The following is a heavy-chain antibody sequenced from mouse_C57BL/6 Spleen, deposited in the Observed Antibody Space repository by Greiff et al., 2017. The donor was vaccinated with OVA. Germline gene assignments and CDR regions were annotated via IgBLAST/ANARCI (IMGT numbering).Heavy chain of an antibody. D-gene: IGHD1-1*01. CDR2: IYPGDGDT. V-gene: IGHV1-82*01. J-gene: IGHJ2*01. CDR3: ARWGITTVVATDY. Sequence: VQLQQSGPELVKPGASVKISCKASGYAFSSSWMNWVKQRPGKGLEWIGRIYPGDGDTKYNGKFKGKATLTADQSSSTAYMQLSSLTSEDSAVYFCARWGITTVVATDYWGQGTTLTVSS. CDR1: GYAFSSSW.